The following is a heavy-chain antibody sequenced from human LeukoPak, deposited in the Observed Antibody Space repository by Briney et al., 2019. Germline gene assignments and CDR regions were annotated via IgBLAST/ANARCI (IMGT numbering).Heavy chain of an antibody. D-gene: IGHD4-23*01. CDR2: IHTSGST. V-gene: IGHV4-4*09. J-gene: IGHJ4*02. Sequence: SETLSLTCTVPDGSISNSFWNWVRQPPGKGLEWIAYIHTSGSTNYNPAFKSRVTLSVDTSKSLFSLRLNSVTASDTAVYYCANSYDGKIVPFDNWGQGTLVTVSS. CDR3: ANSYDGKIVPFDN. CDR1: DGSISNSF.